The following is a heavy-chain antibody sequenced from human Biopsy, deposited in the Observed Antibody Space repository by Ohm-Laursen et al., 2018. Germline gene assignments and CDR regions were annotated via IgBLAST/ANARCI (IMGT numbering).Heavy chain of an antibody. D-gene: IGHD6-19*01. CDR2: IYDRGST. V-gene: IGHV4-59*01. CDR3: ARGMRSSGWPYFDS. CDR1: GGSICSFY. Sequence: SETLSLTCTVSGGSICSFYWTWIRQPPGQGLEYIGYIYDRGSTANYNPSLESRVTMSVDMPKNQFSLKLSSVTAADTAIYYCARGMRSSGWPYFDSWGQGTLVTVSS. J-gene: IGHJ4*02.